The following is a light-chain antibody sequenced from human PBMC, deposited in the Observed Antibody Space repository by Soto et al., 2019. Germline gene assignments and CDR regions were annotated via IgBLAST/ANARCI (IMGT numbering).Light chain of an antibody. CDR3: QRSYSTPPA. CDR1: QSISSC. J-gene: IGKJ5*01. Sequence: DIQMTQSPSSLSASVGDRVTITCRASQSISSCLNWYQQKPGRAPKLLINAASSLQNGVSSRFSVSGTGTDFTLTIGSLQPEEFGAYYCQRSYSTPPAVGQGTRLEIK. V-gene: IGKV1-39*01. CDR2: AAS.